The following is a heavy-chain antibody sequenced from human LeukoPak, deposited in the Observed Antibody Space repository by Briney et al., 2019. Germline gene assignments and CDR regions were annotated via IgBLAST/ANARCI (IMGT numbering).Heavy chain of an antibody. J-gene: IGHJ6*04. CDR2: ISGSGGST. CDR3: AKDPNGNPGGVLFGPAV. V-gene: IGHV3-23*01. Sequence: GGSLRLSCAASGFTFSSYGMSWVRQAPGKGLEWVSAISGSGGSTYYADSVKGRFTISRDNSKNTLYLQMNSLRAEDTAVYYCAKDPNGNPGGVLFGPAVWGKGTTVTVSS. CDR1: GFTFSSYG. D-gene: IGHD2-8*01.